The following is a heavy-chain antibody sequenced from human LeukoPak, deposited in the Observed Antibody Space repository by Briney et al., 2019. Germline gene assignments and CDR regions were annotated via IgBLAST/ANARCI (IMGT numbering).Heavy chain of an antibody. CDR1: GFTFSNYA. Sequence: GGSLRLSCAASGFTFSNYAMSWVRQAPGKGLEWVSAISGGGGPTYYADSVKGRFTFSRDNSKNTLYLQMNSLRAEDAAVYFCAKNNGYSWQYFFDYWGQGTLVTVSS. D-gene: IGHD5-18*01. CDR2: ISGGGGPT. CDR3: AKNNGYSWQYFFDY. V-gene: IGHV3-23*01. J-gene: IGHJ4*02.